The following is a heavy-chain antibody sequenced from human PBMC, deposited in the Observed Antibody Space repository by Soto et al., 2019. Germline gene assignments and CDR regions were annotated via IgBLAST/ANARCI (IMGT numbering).Heavy chain of an antibody. V-gene: IGHV4-61*08. D-gene: IGHD1-1*01. CDR3: ARELNQLEPPSGWFDP. CDR1: GESVNGGGYY. Sequence: ETLSLSVSVSGESVNGGGYYWSWIRQPPGKGLEWIGYIYYTGRTDYNPSLKSRFTFSLDTSKNQFSLELSRLRSDDTAVYYCARELNQLEPPSGWFDPWGQGTLVTVSS. CDR2: IYYTGRT. J-gene: IGHJ5*02.